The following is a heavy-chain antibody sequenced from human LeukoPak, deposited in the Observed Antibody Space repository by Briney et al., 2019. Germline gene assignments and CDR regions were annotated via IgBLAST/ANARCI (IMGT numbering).Heavy chain of an antibody. CDR3: ARSSNSSPPGY. CDR1: GFTFSRYW. D-gene: IGHD4-11*01. V-gene: IGHV3-7*01. Sequence: GGSLRLSCAASGFTFSRYWMSWVRQAPGKGLEWVANIKEDGSEKYYVDSVKGRFTISRDNTKNSLYLQMNSLRAEDTAVYYCARSSNSSPPGYWGQGTLVTVSS. CDR2: IKEDGSEK. J-gene: IGHJ4*02.